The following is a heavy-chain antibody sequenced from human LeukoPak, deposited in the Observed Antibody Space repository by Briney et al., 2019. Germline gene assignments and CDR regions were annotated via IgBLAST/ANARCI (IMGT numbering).Heavy chain of an antibody. CDR2: ISGSGGST. CDR3: AKDRTYSSGWYFLD. D-gene: IGHD6-19*01. V-gene: IGHV3-23*01. Sequence: PGGSLRPSCAASGFTFSSYATSWVRQAPGKGLEWVSAISGSGGSTYYADSVKGRFTISRDNSKNTLYLQMNSLRAEDTAVYYCAKDRTYSSGWYFLDWGQGTLVTVSS. CDR1: GFTFSSYA. J-gene: IGHJ4*02.